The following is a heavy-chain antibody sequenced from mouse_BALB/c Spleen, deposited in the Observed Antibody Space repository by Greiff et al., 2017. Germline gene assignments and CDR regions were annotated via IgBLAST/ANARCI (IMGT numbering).Heavy chain of an antibody. Sequence: VQLTESGGDLVKPGGSLKLSCAASGFTFSSYGMSWVRQTPDKRLEWVATISSGGSYTYYPDSVKGRFTISRDNAKNTLYLQMSSLKSEDTAMYYCARHGDYDYDDWYFDVWGAGTTVTVSS. D-gene: IGHD2-4*01. CDR2: ISSGGSYT. CDR1: GFTFSSYG. J-gene: IGHJ1*01. V-gene: IGHV5-6*01. CDR3: ARHGDYDYDDWYFDV.